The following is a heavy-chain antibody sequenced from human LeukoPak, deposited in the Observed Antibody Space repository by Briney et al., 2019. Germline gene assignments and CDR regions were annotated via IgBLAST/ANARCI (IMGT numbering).Heavy chain of an antibody. CDR2: IIPILGIA. V-gene: IGHV1-69*04. Sequence: SVKVSCKASGGTFSSYAISWVRQAPGQGLEWMGRIIPILGIANYAQKFQGRVTITAHKSTSTAYMELSSLRSEDTAVYYCARDYCSRTSCYADYWGQGTLVTVSS. CDR3: ARDYCSRTSCYADY. D-gene: IGHD2-2*01. J-gene: IGHJ4*02. CDR1: GGTFSSYA.